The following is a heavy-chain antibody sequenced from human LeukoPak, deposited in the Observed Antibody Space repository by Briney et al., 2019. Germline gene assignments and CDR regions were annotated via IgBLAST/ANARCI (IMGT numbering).Heavy chain of an antibody. CDR1: GYTFTSYD. Sequence: ASVKVSCKASGYTFTSYDITWVRQATGQGLEWMGWMNPNSGNTGYAQKFQGRVTMTRNTSISTAYMELSSLRSEDTAVFYCAGGEAYYGVWSGYYRANGFDPWGQGTLVTVSS. V-gene: IGHV1-8*01. CDR3: AGGEAYYGVWSGYYRANGFDP. CDR2: MNPNSGNT. D-gene: IGHD3-3*01. J-gene: IGHJ5*02.